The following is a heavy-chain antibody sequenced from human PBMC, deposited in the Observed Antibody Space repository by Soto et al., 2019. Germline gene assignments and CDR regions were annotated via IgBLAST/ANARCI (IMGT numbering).Heavy chain of an antibody. CDR2: IYYSGNT. CDR3: AREGGESSDGLYYFDS. J-gene: IGHJ4*02. Sequence: PSDSLSLTCTVSGGSTSSDNYWSCIRQPPGKGLEWIGHIYYSGNTDYNPSLKSRLAISIDTSKNQFSLKLSSVTAADTAVYFCAREGGESSDGLYYFDSWGQGSLVTVSS. D-gene: IGHD3-16*01. CDR1: GGSTSSDNY. V-gene: IGHV4-30-4*02.